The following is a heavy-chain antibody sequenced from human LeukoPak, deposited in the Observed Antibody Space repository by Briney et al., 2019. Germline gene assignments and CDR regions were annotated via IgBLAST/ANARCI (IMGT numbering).Heavy chain of an antibody. J-gene: IGHJ5*02. CDR2: ISYDGSNK. Sequence: LRLSCAASGFTFSSYAMHWVRQAQGKGLEWVAVISYDGSNKYYADSVKGRFTISRDNSKNTLYLQMNSLRAEDTAVYYCARSHYDILTGYYPHWFDPWGQGTLVTVSS. D-gene: IGHD3-9*01. CDR1: GFTFSSYA. V-gene: IGHV3-30*04. CDR3: ARSHYDILTGYYPHWFDP.